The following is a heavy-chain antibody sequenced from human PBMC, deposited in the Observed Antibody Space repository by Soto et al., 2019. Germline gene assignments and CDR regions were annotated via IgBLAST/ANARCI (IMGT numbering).Heavy chain of an antibody. V-gene: IGHV5-51*01. CDR3: ARRGYCSSTSCYVSGMDV. CDR1: GYSFTSYW. D-gene: IGHD2-2*01. J-gene: IGHJ6*02. Sequence: GESLKISCKGSGYSFTSYWIGWVRQMPGKGLEWMGIIYPGDSDTRYSPSFQGQVTISADKSISTAYLQWSSLKASDTAMYYCARRGYCSSTSCYVSGMDVWGQGTTVTVSS. CDR2: IYPGDSDT.